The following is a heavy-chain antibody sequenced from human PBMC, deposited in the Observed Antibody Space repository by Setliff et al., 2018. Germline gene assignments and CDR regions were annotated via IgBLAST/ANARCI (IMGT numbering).Heavy chain of an antibody. D-gene: IGHD3-10*01. CDR1: GYTLTELS. CDR3: ATQITMVRGVTDSHFDY. V-gene: IGHV1-24*01. CDR2: FDPEDGET. Sequence: RASVKVSCKVSGYTLTELSMHWVRQAPGKGLEWMGGFDPEDGETIYAQKFQGRVTMTEDTSTDTAYMELSSLRSEDTAVYYCATQITMVRGVTDSHFDYWGQGTLVTVS. J-gene: IGHJ4*02.